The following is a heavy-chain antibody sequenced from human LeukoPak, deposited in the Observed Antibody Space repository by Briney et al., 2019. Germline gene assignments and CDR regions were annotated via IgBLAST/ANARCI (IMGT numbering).Heavy chain of an antibody. CDR1: GFRVSDYY. J-gene: IGHJ4*02. V-gene: IGHV3-66*03. CDR2: IRDSGEA. CDR3: AREGSCSGGSCYVDY. D-gene: IGHD2-15*01. Sequence: GGSLRLSCAVSGFRVSDYYMSWVRQAPGKGLEWVGLIRDSGEALHADFVRGRFAISRDESENTLYLQMNSLRVEDTAVYFCAREGSCSGGSCYVDYWGQGTLVTVSS.